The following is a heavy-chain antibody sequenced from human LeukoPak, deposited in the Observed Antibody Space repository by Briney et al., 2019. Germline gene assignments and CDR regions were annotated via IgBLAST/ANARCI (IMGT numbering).Heavy chain of an antibody. CDR3: AKDRDYSSSWPRYYFDY. D-gene: IGHD6-13*01. Sequence: GGSLGLSCAASGFTFSNYGMRWVRQAPGKGLEWVAFIRYDGSSKYYADSVKGRFTISRDNSKNTLYLQMNSLRVEDTAVYYCAKDRDYSSSWPRYYFDYWGQGTLVTVSS. CDR2: IRYDGSSK. V-gene: IGHV3-30*02. J-gene: IGHJ4*02. CDR1: GFTFSNYG.